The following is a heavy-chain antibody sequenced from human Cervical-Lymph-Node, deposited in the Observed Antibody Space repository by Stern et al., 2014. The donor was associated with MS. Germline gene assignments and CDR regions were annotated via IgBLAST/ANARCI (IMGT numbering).Heavy chain of an antibody. V-gene: IGHV3-23*04. CDR1: GFTFSDYA. Sequence: EDQLVESGGGLEQPGGSLRLSCAASGFTFSDYAMNWVRQAPGKGLQWVSTISGGGRRTYYADSVKGRFTISRDNSKNTLYLQMISLRAEDTAVYYCAKEESDYTSPYYFDTWGQGTLVTVSS. D-gene: IGHD4-17*01. CDR3: AKEESDYTSPYYFDT. CDR2: ISGGGRRT. J-gene: IGHJ4*02.